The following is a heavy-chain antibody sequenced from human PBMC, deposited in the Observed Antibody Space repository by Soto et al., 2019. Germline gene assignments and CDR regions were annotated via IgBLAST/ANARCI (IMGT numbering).Heavy chain of an antibody. CDR2: IWYDGSNK. Sequence: QVQLVESGGGVVQPGRSLRLSCAASGFTFSSYGMHWVRQAPGKGLEWVAVIWYDGSNKYYADSVKGRFTISRDNSKNSLYLQMNSLRAEDTAVYYCARGLPKMYSSGTLGYWGQGTLVTVSS. CDR1: GFTFSSYG. CDR3: ARGLPKMYSSGTLGY. J-gene: IGHJ4*02. D-gene: IGHD6-19*01. V-gene: IGHV3-33*01.